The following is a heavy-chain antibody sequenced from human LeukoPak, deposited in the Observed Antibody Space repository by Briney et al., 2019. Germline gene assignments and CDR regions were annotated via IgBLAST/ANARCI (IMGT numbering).Heavy chain of an antibody. CDR2: IYYSGST. CDR1: GGSVSSGSYY. J-gene: IGHJ5*02. CDR3: ARVVPAAMYNWFDP. D-gene: IGHD2-2*01. Sequence: SETLSLTCTVSGGSVSSGSYYWSWIRQPPGKGLEWIGYIYYSGSTNYNPSLKSRVTISVDTSKNQFSLKLSSVTAADTAVYYCARVVPAAMYNWFDPWGQGTLVTVSS. V-gene: IGHV4-61*01.